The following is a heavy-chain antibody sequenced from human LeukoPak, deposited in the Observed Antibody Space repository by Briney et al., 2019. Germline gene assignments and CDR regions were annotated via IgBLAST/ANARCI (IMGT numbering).Heavy chain of an antibody. D-gene: IGHD3-16*01. V-gene: IGHV4-59*01. J-gene: IGHJ4*02. CDR3: AKDSPKSYTLGGAYYFDY. CDR2: IYYSGST. CDR1: GGSISSYY. Sequence: PSETLSLTCTVSGGSISSYYWSWIRQPPGKGLEWIGYIYYSGSTNYNPSLKSRVTISVDTSKNQFSLKLSSVTAADTAIYYCAKDSPKSYTLGGAYYFDYWGQGTLLTVSS.